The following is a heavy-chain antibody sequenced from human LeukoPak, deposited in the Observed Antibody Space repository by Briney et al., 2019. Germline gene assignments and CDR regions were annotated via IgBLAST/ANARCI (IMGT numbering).Heavy chain of an antibody. V-gene: IGHV4-34*01. CDR3: ARGRSYGLCDY. CDR2: INHSGST. D-gene: IGHD2-21*01. Sequence: SKTLSLTCAVYGGSFSGYYWSWIRQPPGKGLEWIGEINHSGSTNYNPSLKSRVTISVDTSKNQFSLKLSSVTAADTAVYYCARGRSYGLCDYWGQGTLVTVSS. J-gene: IGHJ4*02. CDR1: GGSFSGYY.